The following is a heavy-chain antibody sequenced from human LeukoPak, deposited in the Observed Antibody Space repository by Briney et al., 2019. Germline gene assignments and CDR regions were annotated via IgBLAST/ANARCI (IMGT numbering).Heavy chain of an antibody. Sequence: AGGSLRLSCAASGFTFSKYWMLWVRQAPGKGLESVSRINTDGTVTTYADSVKGRFTVSRDNADNTMFLQMNSVRDEDTAVYYCATKXWLAPPPDSWGQGTPVTVSS. D-gene: IGHD6-19*01. V-gene: IGHV3-74*01. CDR1: GFTFSKYW. CDR3: ATKXWLAPPPDS. CDR2: INTDGTVT. J-gene: IGHJ4*02.